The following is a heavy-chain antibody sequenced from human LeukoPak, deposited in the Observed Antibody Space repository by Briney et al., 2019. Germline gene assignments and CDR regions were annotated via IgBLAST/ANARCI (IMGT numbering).Heavy chain of an antibody. D-gene: IGHD6-13*01. CDR1: GGTFSSYA. Sequence: SVKVSCKASGGTFSSYAISWVRQAPGQGLEWMGRIIPILGIANYAQKFQGRVTITADKSTSTAYMELSSLRSEDTAVYYCARDQQQLVLFDIWGQGTMVTVSS. V-gene: IGHV1-69*04. CDR3: ARDQQQLVLFDI. CDR2: IIPILGIA. J-gene: IGHJ3*02.